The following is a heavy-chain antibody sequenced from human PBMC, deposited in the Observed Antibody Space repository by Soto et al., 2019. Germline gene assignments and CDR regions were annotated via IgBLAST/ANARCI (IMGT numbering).Heavy chain of an antibody. V-gene: IGHV3-33*01. CDR3: ARVRGDYDPDGGYYYYYGMDV. D-gene: IGHD4-17*01. J-gene: IGHJ6*02. Sequence: GGSLRLSCAASGFTFSSYGMHWVRQAPGKGLEWVAVIWYDGSNKYYADSVKGRFTISRDNSKNTLYLQMNSLRAEDTAVYYCARVRGDYDPDGGYYYYYGMDVWGQGTTVTVSS. CDR2: IWYDGSNK. CDR1: GFTFSSYG.